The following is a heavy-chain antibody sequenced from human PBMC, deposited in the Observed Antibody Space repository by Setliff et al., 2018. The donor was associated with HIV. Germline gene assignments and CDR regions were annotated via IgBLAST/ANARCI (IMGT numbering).Heavy chain of an antibody. CDR1: GGSISSVNYY. Sequence: TLSLTCNVSGGSISSVNYYWNWIRQPAGKGLEWIGRIYASGSPTYNSSLESRVTISVDTSKNHFSLRLNSVTAADTSVYFRARAPRYYRGWYIPEYFDNWGEGTLVTVSS. D-gene: IGHD6-19*01. V-gene: IGHV4-61*02. CDR3: ARAPRYYRGWYIPEYFDN. CDR2: IYASGSP. J-gene: IGHJ4*02.